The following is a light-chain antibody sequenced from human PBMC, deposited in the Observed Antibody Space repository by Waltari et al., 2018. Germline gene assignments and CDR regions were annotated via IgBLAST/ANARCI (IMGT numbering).Light chain of an antibody. V-gene: IGKV1-39*01. J-gene: IGKJ1*01. Sequence: DIQMTEVQSSMSASVGCRVTSTCRASQSISSYLNWYQQKPGKAPKLLIYAASSLQSGVPSRFSGSGSGTDFTLTISSLQPEDFATYYCQQSYSTRPWTFGQGTKVEIK. CDR2: AAS. CDR1: QSISSY. CDR3: QQSYSTRPWT.